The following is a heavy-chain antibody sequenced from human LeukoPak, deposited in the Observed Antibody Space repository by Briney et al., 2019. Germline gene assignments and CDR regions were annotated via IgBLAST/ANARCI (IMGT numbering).Heavy chain of an antibody. J-gene: IGHJ4*02. CDR1: GYTFTGYY. CDR3: ARDRPCGSDCYFLFDY. V-gene: IGHV1-2*02. D-gene: IGHD2-21*02. Sequence: ASVKVSCKASGYTFTGYYMHWVRQAPGQGLEWMGWINPNSGGTNYAQKFQGRVTMTRDTSISTAYMELSRLRSDDTAVYYCARDRPCGSDCYFLFDYWGQGTLVTVSS. CDR2: INPNSGGT.